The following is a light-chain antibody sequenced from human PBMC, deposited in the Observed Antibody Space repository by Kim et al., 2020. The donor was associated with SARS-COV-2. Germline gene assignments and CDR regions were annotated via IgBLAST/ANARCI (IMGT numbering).Light chain of an antibody. V-gene: IGKV6-21*01. CDR3: HQTTSFPLT. CDR1: QSIGTS. Sequence: VTPEGTVTITCRASQSIGTSLHWYQQKPDQSPKLLIEYASQSFSGVPSRFSGSGSGTDFTLTINSLEPEDAATYYCHQTTSFPLTFGGGTKVDIK. CDR2: YAS. J-gene: IGKJ4*01.